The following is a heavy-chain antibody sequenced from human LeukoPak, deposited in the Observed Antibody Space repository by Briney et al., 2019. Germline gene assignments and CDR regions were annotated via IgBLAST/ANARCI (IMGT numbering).Heavy chain of an antibody. V-gene: IGHV4-31*03. J-gene: IGHJ4*02. D-gene: IGHD3-22*01. CDR2: IYYSGST. CDR3: ARDLWGSSGYMGGFDY. Sequence: PSQTLSLTCTVSGGSISSSGYYWRWLRQHPGKGLEWIGYIYYSGSTYYNPSLKSRVTISVDTSKNQFSLKLSSVTAADTAVYYCARDLWGSSGYMGGFDYWGQGTLVTVSS. CDR1: GGSISSSGYY.